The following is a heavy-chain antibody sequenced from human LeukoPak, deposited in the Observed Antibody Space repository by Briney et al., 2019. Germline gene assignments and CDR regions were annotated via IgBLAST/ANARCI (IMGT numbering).Heavy chain of an antibody. CDR2: ISSSRSI. V-gene: IGHV3-48*02. CDR3: VLGSPFDY. Sequence: GGSLRLSCAASGFTFSSYSMNWVRQAPGKGLEWVSFISSSRSIYYADSVKGRFTISRDNANNSLSLQMNSLRDEDTAVYYCVLGSPFDYWGQGTLVTVSS. D-gene: IGHD3-10*01. CDR1: GFTFSSYS. J-gene: IGHJ4*02.